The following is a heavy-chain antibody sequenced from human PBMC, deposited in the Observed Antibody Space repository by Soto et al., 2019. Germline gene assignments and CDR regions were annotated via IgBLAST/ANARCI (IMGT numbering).Heavy chain of an antibody. V-gene: IGHV3-23*01. Sequence: EVQLLESGGGLVQPGGSLRLSCAASGLTFSSYAMSWVRQVPGQGREWVSGISGSGGITHYADSVKGRFTISRDNSRNTLHLQMISLRAEDTGVYYCAKDLGYGSSWRYALDMWGQGTLVTVSS. D-gene: IGHD6-13*01. CDR3: AKDLGYGSSWRYALDM. J-gene: IGHJ3*02. CDR2: ISGSGGIT. CDR1: GLTFSSYA.